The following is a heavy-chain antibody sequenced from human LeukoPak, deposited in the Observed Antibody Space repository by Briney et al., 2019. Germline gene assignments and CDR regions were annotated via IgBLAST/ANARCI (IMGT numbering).Heavy chain of an antibody. CDR2: INPNTAVT. J-gene: IGHJ6*02. V-gene: IGHV1-2*02. Sequence: ASVKVSCKASRFTFTTYYIHWVRRAPGQGLEGMESINPNTAVTEPPPTFQGRLSMTRDTSSRTAYMELSRLTSDDTAVYYCTRDHCTSFDCYEDNYHGLDVWGQGTTVTVSS. D-gene: IGHD2-21*02. CDR1: RFTFTTYY. CDR3: TRDHCTSFDCYEDNYHGLDV.